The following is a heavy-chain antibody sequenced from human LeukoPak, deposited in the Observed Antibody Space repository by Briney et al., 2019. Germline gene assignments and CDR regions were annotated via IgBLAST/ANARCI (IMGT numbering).Heavy chain of an antibody. CDR1: GFTFSSYG. J-gene: IGHJ4*02. CDR3: AKQYSGYDWSYYFDY. V-gene: IGHV3-30*18. D-gene: IGHD5-12*01. CDR2: ISYDGSNK. Sequence: PGGSLRLSCAASGFTFSSYGMHWVRQAPGKGMEWVAVISYDGSNKYYADSVKGRFTISRDNSKNTLYLQMNSLRAEDTAVYYCAKQYSGYDWSYYFDYWGQGTLVTVSS.